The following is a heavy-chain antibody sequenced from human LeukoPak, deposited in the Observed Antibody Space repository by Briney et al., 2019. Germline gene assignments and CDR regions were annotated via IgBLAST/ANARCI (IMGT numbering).Heavy chain of an antibody. D-gene: IGHD3-22*01. CDR1: GGSISSYY. Sequence: PSETLSLTCTVSGGSISSYYWSWIRQPPGKGLEWIGYIYYSGSTNYNPSLKSRVTISVDTSKNQFSLKLSSVTAADTAVYYCASLPYYYDSSGYYLDYWGQGTLVTVSS. J-gene: IGHJ4*02. V-gene: IGHV4-59*01. CDR2: IYYSGST. CDR3: ASLPYYYDSSGYYLDY.